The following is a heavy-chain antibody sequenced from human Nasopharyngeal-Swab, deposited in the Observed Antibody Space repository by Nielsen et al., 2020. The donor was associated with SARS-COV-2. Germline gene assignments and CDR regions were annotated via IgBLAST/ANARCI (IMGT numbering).Heavy chain of an antibody. CDR2: ISYDGSNK. D-gene: IGHD6-6*01. CDR3: AKRPYSSSSRLNWFDP. Sequence: GGSLRLSCAASGFTFSTYAMHWVRQAPGKGLEWVAFISYDGSNKYYADSVKGRFTISRDNSKNTLYLQMNSLRAEDTAVYYCAKRPYSSSSRLNWFDPWGQGTLVTVSS. V-gene: IGHV3-30-3*01. CDR1: GFTFSTYA. J-gene: IGHJ5*02.